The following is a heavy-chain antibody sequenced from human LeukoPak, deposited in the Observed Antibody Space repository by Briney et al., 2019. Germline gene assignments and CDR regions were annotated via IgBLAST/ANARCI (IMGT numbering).Heavy chain of an antibody. CDR1: GFTFSSYA. Sequence: PGGSLRLSCAASGFTFSSYAMSWVRQAPGQGLEWFSAISGSGGSTYYADSVKGRFTISRDNSKNTLNLLMNSLRAEDTAVYYCAKDKRVTMVRGVIIPYGMDVWGKGTTVTVSS. D-gene: IGHD3-10*01. V-gene: IGHV3-23*01. J-gene: IGHJ6*04. CDR2: ISGSGGST. CDR3: AKDKRVTMVRGVIIPYGMDV.